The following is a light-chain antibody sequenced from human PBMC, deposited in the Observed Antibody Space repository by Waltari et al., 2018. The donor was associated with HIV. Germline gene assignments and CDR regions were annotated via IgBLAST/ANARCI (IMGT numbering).Light chain of an antibody. CDR2: AAS. V-gene: IGKV1-17*01. J-gene: IGKJ1*01. CDR3: LQYNSYPLT. CDR1: QDIRDD. Sequence: PLTPSPSSLSASVGDRVTITCGASQDIRDDLGWFQQQPGKAPKRLIFAASSLQSGVPSRFSGTASGAEFTLTISSLQPEDFATYYCLQYNSYPLTFGQGTKVEVK.